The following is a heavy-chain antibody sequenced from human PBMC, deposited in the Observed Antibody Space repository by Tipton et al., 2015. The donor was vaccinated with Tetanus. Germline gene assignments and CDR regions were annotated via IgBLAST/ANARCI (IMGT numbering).Heavy chain of an antibody. CDR2: IKQDGSEK. V-gene: IGHV3-7*04. D-gene: IGHD2-21*02. Sequence: SLRLSCAASGFTFNTYWMSWVRQAPGKGLEWVGNIKQDGSEKYYVDSVKGRFTISRDNAKNSLYLQMNSLRAEDTAVYSCARGMAEASNCGGDCYSDYWGQGTLVTVSS. CDR1: GFTFNTYW. J-gene: IGHJ4*02. CDR3: ARGMAEASNCGGDCYSDY.